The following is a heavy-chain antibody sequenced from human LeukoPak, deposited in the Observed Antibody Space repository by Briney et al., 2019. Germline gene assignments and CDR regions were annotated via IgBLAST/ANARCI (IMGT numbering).Heavy chain of an antibody. CDR1: GYTFTGYY. CDR2: IIPILGIA. V-gene: IGHV1-69*04. Sequence: GASVKVSCKASGYTFTGYYMHWVRQAPGQGLEWMGRIIPILGIANYAQKFQGRVTITADKSTSTAYMELSSLRSEDTAVYYCARVRFGELSPYDYWGQGTLVTVSS. CDR3: ARVRFGELSPYDY. J-gene: IGHJ4*02. D-gene: IGHD3-10*01.